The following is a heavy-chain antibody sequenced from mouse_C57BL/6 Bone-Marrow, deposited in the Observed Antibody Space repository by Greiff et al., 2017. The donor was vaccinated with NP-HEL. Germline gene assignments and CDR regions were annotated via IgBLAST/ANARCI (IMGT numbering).Heavy chain of an antibody. CDR1: GYTFTNYW. Sequence: QVQLKESGAELVRPGTSVKMSCKASGYTFTNYWIGWAKQRPGHGLEWIGDIYPGGGYTNYNEKFKGKATLTADKSSRTAYMQFSSLTSEDAAIYYCARNHYYGSSYVSWYFDVWGTGTTVTVSS. V-gene: IGHV1-63*01. J-gene: IGHJ1*03. CDR3: ARNHYYGSSYVSWYFDV. D-gene: IGHD1-1*01. CDR2: IYPGGGYT.